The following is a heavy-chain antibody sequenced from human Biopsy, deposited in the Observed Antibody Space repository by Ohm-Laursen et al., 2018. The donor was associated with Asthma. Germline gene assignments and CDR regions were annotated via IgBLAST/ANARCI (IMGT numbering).Heavy chain of an antibody. V-gene: IGHV3-9*01. CDR3: AKVRSDWVITESFDY. CDR1: GFKFDEYT. J-gene: IGHJ4*02. CDR2: ISWNSATI. Sequence: SSLRLSCTASGFKFDEYTMHWVRQAPGKGLEWVSGISWNSATIGYADSVEGRFTISRDNAKNSVFLHMDSLRPEDTAFYYCAKVRSDWVITESFDYWARAPWSPSPQ. D-gene: IGHD3-22*01.